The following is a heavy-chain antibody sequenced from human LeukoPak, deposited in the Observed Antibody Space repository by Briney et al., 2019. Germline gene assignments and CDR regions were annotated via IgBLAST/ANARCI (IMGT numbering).Heavy chain of an antibody. J-gene: IGHJ4*02. CDR2: IDPGDSDT. D-gene: IGHD3-22*01. Sequence: GEPLKISCKGSGYCFTSYWIGWVRPMPGKGLEWMGIIDPGDSDTRYSPSFQGQVTISADKSISTAYLQWSSLKASDAAMYDCARSNLPDYYDSSGYPDYWGQGTPVTVSS. V-gene: IGHV5-51*01. CDR3: ARSNLPDYYDSSGYPDY. CDR1: GYCFTSYW.